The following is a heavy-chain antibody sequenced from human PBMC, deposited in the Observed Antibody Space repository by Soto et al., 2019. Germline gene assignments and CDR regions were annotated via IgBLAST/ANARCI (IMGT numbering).Heavy chain of an antibody. CDR3: AKSIVVI. V-gene: IGHV3-30*18. J-gene: IGHJ4*02. D-gene: IGHD3-22*01. Sequence: QVQLVESGGGVVQPGRSLRLSCAASGFTFSSYGMHWVRQAPGKGLEWVAGMSYDGSNKYYADSVKGRFTISRDNSKDTLYLQMNSLRAEDTAVDYCAKSIVVIWGQGTLVTVSS. CDR2: MSYDGSNK. CDR1: GFTFSSYG.